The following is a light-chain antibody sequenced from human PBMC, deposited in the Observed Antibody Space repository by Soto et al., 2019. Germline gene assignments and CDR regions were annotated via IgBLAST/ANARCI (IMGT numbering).Light chain of an antibody. CDR3: QQYNDWPGGT. J-gene: IGKJ2*01. V-gene: IGKV3-15*01. CDR1: QSVSRN. Sequence: EIVMTQSPATLSVSPGGRATLSCRASQSVSRNLAWYQQKPGQSPRHLIYGASTRATGVPARFGGSGSGTVFTLTISSLQSEDSALSYCQQYNDWPGGTFGQGTKLDIK. CDR2: GAS.